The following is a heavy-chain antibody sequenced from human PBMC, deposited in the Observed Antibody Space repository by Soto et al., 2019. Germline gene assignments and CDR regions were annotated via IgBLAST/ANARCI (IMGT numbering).Heavy chain of an antibody. CDR1: RFTITRSS. CDR2: INPNSGGT. J-gene: IGHJ3*02. CDR3: AREGAVLAFDI. Sequence: VKLTSKDSRFTITRSSLHWPQQAPGQGLEWMGWINPNSGGTNYAQKFQGRATMTRDTSISTAYMELSRLRSDDTAVYYCAREGAVLAFDIWGQGTMVTVSS. V-gene: IGHV1-2*02. D-gene: IGHD1-26*01.